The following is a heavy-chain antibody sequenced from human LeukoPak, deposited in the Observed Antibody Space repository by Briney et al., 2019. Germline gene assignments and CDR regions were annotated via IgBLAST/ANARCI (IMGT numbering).Heavy chain of an antibody. D-gene: IGHD6-6*01. V-gene: IGHV3-48*04. CDR2: ISSSSRTI. CDR3: AKGFADSSSSGVDY. J-gene: IGHJ4*02. CDR1: GFTFRTYS. Sequence: PGGSLRLSCAASGFTFRTYSMNWVRQAPGKGLEWVSYISSSSRTIYYADSVKGRFTISRDNAKNSLYLQMNSLRAEDTAVYYCAKGFADSSSSGVDYWGQGTLVTVSS.